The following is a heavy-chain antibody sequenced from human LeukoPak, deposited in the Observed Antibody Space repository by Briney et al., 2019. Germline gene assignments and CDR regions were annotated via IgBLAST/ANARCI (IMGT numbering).Heavy chain of an antibody. CDR3: ARVCAGGSSCMDV. CDR1: GGSMSSFY. CDR2: IDISGST. V-gene: IGHV4-4*07. Sequence: PSETLSLTCTVSGGSMSSFYWSWIRQPAGKGLEWIGRIDISGSTNYNPSLKSRVTMFVDTSRNQFSLQLSSVTAADMAVYYCARVCAGGSSCMDVWGKGTTVTISS. D-gene: IGHD2-2*01. J-gene: IGHJ6*03.